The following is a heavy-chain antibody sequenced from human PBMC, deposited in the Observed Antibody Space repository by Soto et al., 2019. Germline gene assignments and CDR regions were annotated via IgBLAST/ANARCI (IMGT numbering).Heavy chain of an antibody. D-gene: IGHD4-17*01. J-gene: IGHJ4*02. CDR3: ARRYGASFDY. Sequence: SETLSLTCTVSGGSISSYYWSWIRQPPGKGLEWIGYIYYSGSTNYNPSLKGRVTISVDTSKNQFSLKLSSVTAADTAVYYCARRYGASFDYWGQGTLVTGLL. V-gene: IGHV4-59*01. CDR2: IYYSGST. CDR1: GGSISSYY.